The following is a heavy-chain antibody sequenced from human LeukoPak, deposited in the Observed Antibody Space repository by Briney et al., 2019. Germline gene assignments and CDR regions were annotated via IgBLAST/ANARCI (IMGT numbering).Heavy chain of an antibody. D-gene: IGHD6-19*01. CDR2: IYYSGST. Sequence: SETLSLTCTVSGGSISSYYWSWIRQPPGKGLEWIGYIYYSGSTYYNPSLKSRVTISVDTSKNQFSLKLSSVTAADTAVYYCARLSSGWYPDYWGQGTLVTVSS. CDR1: GGSISSYY. V-gene: IGHV4-59*04. J-gene: IGHJ4*02. CDR3: ARLSSGWYPDY.